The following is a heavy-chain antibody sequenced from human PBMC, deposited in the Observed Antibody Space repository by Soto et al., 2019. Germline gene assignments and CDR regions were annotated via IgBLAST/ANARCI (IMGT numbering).Heavy chain of an antibody. CDR2: ISYDGSNK. CDR3: AKEIVGAMGPYYYYYLMDV. J-gene: IGHJ6*02. CDR1: GFTFSSYG. D-gene: IGHD1-26*01. V-gene: IGHV3-30*18. Sequence: GGSLRLSCAASGFTFSSYGMHWVRQAPGKGLEWVAVISYDGSNKYYADSVKGRFTISRDNSKNTLYLQMNSLRAEDTAVYYCAKEIVGAMGPYYYYYLMDVWGQGTTVPVSS.